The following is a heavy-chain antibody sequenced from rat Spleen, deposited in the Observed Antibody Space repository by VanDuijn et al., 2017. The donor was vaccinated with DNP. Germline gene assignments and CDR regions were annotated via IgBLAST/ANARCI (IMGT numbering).Heavy chain of an antibody. Sequence: EVQLVETGGGLVQPGRSLKLSCVASGFTFSSYWMYWIRQAPGKGLEWVASINTDGVSTYYPDSVKGRFTISRDNAENTVYLQMNSLRSEDTATYYCANYYDGYYHAMDAWGQGTSVTVSS. D-gene: IGHD1-12*03. CDR1: GFTFSSYW. CDR3: ANYYDGYYHAMDA. CDR2: INTDGVST. V-gene: IGHV5-58*01. J-gene: IGHJ4*01.